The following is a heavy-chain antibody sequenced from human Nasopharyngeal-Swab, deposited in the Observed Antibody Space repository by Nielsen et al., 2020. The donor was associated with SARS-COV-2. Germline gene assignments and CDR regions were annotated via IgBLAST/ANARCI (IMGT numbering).Heavy chain of an antibody. CDR3: ARKGYCSGGSCKPLDY. J-gene: IGHJ4*02. V-gene: IGHV3-23*01. Sequence: GGSLRLSCAASGFTFSSYAMSWVRQAPGKGLEWVSALSGSGGSTYYADSVKGRFTISRDNSKNTLYLQMNSLRDEDTAVYYCARKGYCSGGSCKPLDYWGQGTLVTVSS. D-gene: IGHD2-15*01. CDR2: LSGSGGST. CDR1: GFTFSSYA.